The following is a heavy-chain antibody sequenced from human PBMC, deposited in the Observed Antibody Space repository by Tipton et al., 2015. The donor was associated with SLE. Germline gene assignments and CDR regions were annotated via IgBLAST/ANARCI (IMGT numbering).Heavy chain of an antibody. CDR3: ARLRRWEPPDP. D-gene: IGHD1-26*01. V-gene: IGHV4-34*01. CDR1: GGSFSGYY. J-gene: IGHJ5*02. Sequence: TLSLTCAVYGGSFSGYYWSWIRQPPGKGLEWIGEINHSGSTNYNPSLKSRVTISVDTSKNQFSLKLSSVTAADTAVYYCARLRRWEPPDPWGQGTLVTVSS. CDR2: INHSGST.